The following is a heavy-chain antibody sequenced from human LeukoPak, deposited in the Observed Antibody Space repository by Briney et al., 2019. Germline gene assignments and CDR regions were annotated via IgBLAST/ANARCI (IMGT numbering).Heavy chain of an antibody. CDR3: ARAPTFGYWFDP. CDR1: GGSIRSYY. Sequence: PSETLSLTCTVSGGSIRSYYWSWIRQPPGKGLEWIAYIYYSGSTNYNPSLKSRVTISVDTSKNQFSLKLSSVTAADTAVYYCARAPTFGYWFDPWGQETLVTVSS. J-gene: IGHJ5*02. CDR2: IYYSGST. V-gene: IGHV4-59*12. D-gene: IGHD3-10*02.